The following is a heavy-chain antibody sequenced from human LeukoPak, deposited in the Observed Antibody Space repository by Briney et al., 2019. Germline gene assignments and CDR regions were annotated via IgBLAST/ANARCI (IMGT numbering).Heavy chain of an antibody. J-gene: IGHJ6*02. V-gene: IGHV3-21*01. Sequence: PGGSLRLSCAASGFTFSSYSMNWVRQAPGKGLEWVSSISSSSSYIYYADSVKGRFTISRDNAKNSLYLQMNSLRAEDTAVYYCARAGGREVTPAGYYHYGMDVWGQGTTVTVSS. CDR2: ISSSSSYI. CDR1: GFTFSSYS. D-gene: IGHD4-11*01. CDR3: ARAGGREVTPAGYYHYGMDV.